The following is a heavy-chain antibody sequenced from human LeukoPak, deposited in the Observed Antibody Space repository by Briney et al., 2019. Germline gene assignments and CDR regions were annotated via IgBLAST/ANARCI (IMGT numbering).Heavy chain of an antibody. Sequence: GGSLRLSCAASGFTFSTYTMNWVRQAPGKGLEWISYISNSSNTIYYADSVKGRFTISRDNAKNSLYLQMNSLRAEDTAVYYCASSIAAAGRGFDPWGQGTLVTVSS. D-gene: IGHD6-13*01. CDR3: ASSIAAAGRGFDP. CDR1: GFTFSTYT. J-gene: IGHJ5*02. V-gene: IGHV3-48*01. CDR2: ISNSSNTI.